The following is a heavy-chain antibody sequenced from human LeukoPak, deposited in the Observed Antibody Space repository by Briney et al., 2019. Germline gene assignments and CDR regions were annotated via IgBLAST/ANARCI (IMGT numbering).Heavy chain of an antibody. J-gene: IGHJ4*02. CDR2: ISGSGGST. Sequence: GGSLRLSCAASGFTFSSYAMSWVRQAPGKGLEWVSGISGSGGSTYYADSVKGRFTISRDNSKNTLYLQMNSLSAEDTAVYYCARDMITFGGVIGYYFDYWGQGNLVTVSS. V-gene: IGHV3-23*01. CDR1: GFTFSSYA. D-gene: IGHD3-16*02. CDR3: ARDMITFGGVIGYYFDY.